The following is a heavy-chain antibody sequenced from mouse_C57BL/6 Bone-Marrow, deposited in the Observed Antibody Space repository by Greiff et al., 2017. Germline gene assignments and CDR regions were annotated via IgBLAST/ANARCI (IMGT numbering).Heavy chain of an antibody. J-gene: IGHJ2*01. CDR1: GYTFTSYW. D-gene: IGHD1-1*01. CDR3: TRDYYYYGSSYDFDY. CDR2: IYPGNSDT. Sequence: VQLQQSGTVLARPGASVKMSCKTSGYTFTSYWMHWVKQRPGQGLEWIGAIYPGNSDTSYNQKFKGKAKLTAVTSASTAYMELSSLTNEDSAVXYCTRDYYYYGSSYDFDYWGQGTTLTVSS. V-gene: IGHV1-5*01.